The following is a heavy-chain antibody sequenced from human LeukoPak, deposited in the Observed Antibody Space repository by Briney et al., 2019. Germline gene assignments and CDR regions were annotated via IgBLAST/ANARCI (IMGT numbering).Heavy chain of an antibody. CDR2: IVVGSGNT. CDR3: ARDMFDWLFEDLEIGVSFDY. J-gene: IGHJ4*02. D-gene: IGHD3-9*01. Sequence: SVKVSCKASGFTFTSSAMQWVRQARGQRLEWIGWIVVGSGNTNYAQKFQERVTITRDMSTSTAYMELSSLRSEDTAVYYCARDMFDWLFEDLEIGVSFDYWGQGTLVTVSS. CDR1: GFTFTSSA. V-gene: IGHV1-58*02.